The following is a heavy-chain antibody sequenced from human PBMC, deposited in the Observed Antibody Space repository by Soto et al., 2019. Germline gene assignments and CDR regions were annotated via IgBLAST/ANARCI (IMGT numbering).Heavy chain of an antibody. CDR2: INHSGST. J-gene: IGHJ5*02. CDR3: ARGRRRVRLGEFPHWSVP. V-gene: IGHV4-34*01. CDR1: GGSFSGYY. Sequence: SETLSLTCAVYGGSFSGYYWSWIRQPPGKGLEWIGEINHSGSTNYNPSLKSRVTISVDTSKNQFSLKLSSVTAADTAVYYCARGRRRVRLGEFPHWSVPWGPGTLVTVST. D-gene: IGHD3-10*01.